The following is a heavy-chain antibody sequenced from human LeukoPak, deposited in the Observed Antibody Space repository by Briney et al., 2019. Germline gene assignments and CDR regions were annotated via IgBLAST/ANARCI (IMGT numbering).Heavy chain of an antibody. CDR3: ARGPGYFQH. D-gene: IGHD2-8*02. CDR1: GDSVSSNSAA. CDR2: TYYGSKWYS. V-gene: IGHV6-1*01. J-gene: IGHJ1*01. Sequence: SQTLSLTCAISGDSVSSNSAAWNWVRQSPSRGLEWLGRTYYGSKWYSHYSVSVKSRITINPDTSRNQFSPQLNSVTPEDTAVYYCARGPGYFQHWGQGTLVTVSS.